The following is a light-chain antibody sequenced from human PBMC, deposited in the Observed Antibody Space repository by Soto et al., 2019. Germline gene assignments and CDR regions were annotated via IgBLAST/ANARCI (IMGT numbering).Light chain of an antibody. CDR3: LQDYNYPWT. CDR1: QGIRND. Sequence: IQMTQSPSSLSASVGDRVTITCRASQGIRNDLGWYQQKPGKAPELLIFAASNLQSEVPSRFSGSGSGTDFTLTISSLQPEDFATYYCLQDYNYPWTFGQGTKVEIE. J-gene: IGKJ1*01. CDR2: AAS. V-gene: IGKV1-6*01.